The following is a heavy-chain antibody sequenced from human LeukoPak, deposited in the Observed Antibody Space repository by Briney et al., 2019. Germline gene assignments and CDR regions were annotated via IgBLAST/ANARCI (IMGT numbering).Heavy chain of an antibody. CDR2: IKQDGSEI. CDR3: ARDLSGWSPLDY. V-gene: IGHV3-7*04. Sequence: GGSLRLSCAASGFTFSSYWMSWVRQAPGKGLEWVANIKQDGSEINYVDSVRSRFTISRDNAKNSLYLQMNNLRAEDTAVYYCARDLSGWSPLDYWGQGTLVTVSS. CDR1: GFTFSSYW. J-gene: IGHJ4*02. D-gene: IGHD3-10*01.